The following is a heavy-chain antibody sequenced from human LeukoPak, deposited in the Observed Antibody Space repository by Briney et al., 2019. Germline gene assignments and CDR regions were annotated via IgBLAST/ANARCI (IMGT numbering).Heavy chain of an antibody. J-gene: IGHJ2*01. CDR1: GFTFRSYE. D-gene: IGHD3-22*01. CDR2: ISSSGSTI. Sequence: GGSLRLSCAASGFTFRSYEMNWVRQAPGKGLEWVSYISSSGSTIYYADSVEGRLTISRDNAKNSLYLQMNSLRAEDTAVYYCARDFNYYDSSGYPHWYFDLWGRGTLVTVSS. V-gene: IGHV3-48*03. CDR3: ARDFNYYDSSGYPHWYFDL.